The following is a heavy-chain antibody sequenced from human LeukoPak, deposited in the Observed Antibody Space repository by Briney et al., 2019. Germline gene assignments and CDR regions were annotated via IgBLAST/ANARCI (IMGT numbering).Heavy chain of an antibody. CDR2: MTWNGGNI. V-gene: IGHV3-9*01. CDR1: GFTFDDYA. J-gene: IGHJ4*02. Sequence: GGSLRFSCAASGFTFDDYAIHWVRQAPGKGLEWVSGMTWNGGNIGYADSVKGRFTISRDNARNSLYLQMSSLRIEDPAFYYCAKSAGYQLYFNHFDYWGQGILVTVSS. CDR3: AKSAGYQLYFNHFDY. D-gene: IGHD3-16*01.